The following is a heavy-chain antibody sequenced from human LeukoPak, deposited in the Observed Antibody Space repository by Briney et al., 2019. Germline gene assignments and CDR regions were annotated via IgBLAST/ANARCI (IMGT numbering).Heavy chain of an antibody. V-gene: IGHV4-4*07. Sequence: SETLSLTCTVSGGSISSYYWSWIRQPAGKGLEWIGRIYTSGSTNYNPSLKSRVTISVDTSKNQFSLKLSSVTAADTAVYYCARDRRVGYCSSTSCYKGWFDPWGQGTLVTVSS. J-gene: IGHJ5*02. CDR2: IYTSGST. CDR1: GGSISSYY. CDR3: ARDRRVGYCSSTSCYKGWFDP. D-gene: IGHD2-2*02.